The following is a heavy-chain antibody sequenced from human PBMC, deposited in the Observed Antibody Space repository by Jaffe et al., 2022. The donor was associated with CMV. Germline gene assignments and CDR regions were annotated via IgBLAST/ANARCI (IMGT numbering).Heavy chain of an antibody. V-gene: IGHV4-59*01. CDR1: GGSISSYY. CDR2: IYYSGST. CDR3: ARDREQQLVRGIYYYYGMDV. J-gene: IGHJ6*02. D-gene: IGHD6-13*01. Sequence: QVQLQESGPGLVKPSETLSLTCTVSGGSISSYYWSWIRQPPGKGLEWIGYIYYSGSTNYNPSLKSRVTISVDTSKNQFSLKLSSVTAADTAVYYCARDREQQLVRGIYYYYGMDVWGQGTTVTVSS.